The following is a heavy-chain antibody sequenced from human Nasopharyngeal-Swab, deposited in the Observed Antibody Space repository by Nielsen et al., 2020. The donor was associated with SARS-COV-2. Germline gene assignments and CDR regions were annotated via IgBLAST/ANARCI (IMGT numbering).Heavy chain of an antibody. D-gene: IGHD1-26*01. CDR2: ISACNGNT. CDR3: AREGGDYYYGMDV. Sequence: WVRQAPGQGLEWMGWISACNGNTNYAQKLQGRVTMTTDTSTSTAYMELRSLRSDDTAVYYCAREGGDYYYGMDVWGQGTTVTVSS. J-gene: IGHJ6*02. V-gene: IGHV1-18*01.